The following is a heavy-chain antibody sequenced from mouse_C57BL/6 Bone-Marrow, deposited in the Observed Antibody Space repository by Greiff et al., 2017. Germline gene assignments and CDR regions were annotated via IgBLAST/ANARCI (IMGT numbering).Heavy chain of an antibody. J-gene: IGHJ3*01. CDR1: GYTFTSYW. CDR3: ARSRQLRLRFAY. V-gene: IGHV1-72*01. CDR2: IAPNSGGT. D-gene: IGHD3-2*02. Sequence: QVQLQQPGAELVKPGASVKLSCKASGYTFTSYWMHWVKQRPGRGLEWIGRIAPNSGGTKYNEKFKSKATLTVDKPSSTAYMQLSSLTSEDSAVYYCARSRQLRLRFAYGGQGTLVTVSA.